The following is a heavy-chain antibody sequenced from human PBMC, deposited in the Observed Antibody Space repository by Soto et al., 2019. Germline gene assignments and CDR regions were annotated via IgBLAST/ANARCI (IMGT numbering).Heavy chain of an antibody. D-gene: IGHD2-21*02. CDR1: ECMVNNFA. J-gene: IGHJ5*02. Sequence: PACSLTLSCTASECMVNNFAMNWVRQAQGKGLEWVALISYDGRHKNYADSVKGRITISGDNSKNILYLQMSALRAEDTAIYYCVRSKRRHCVNDCYMFDLWGQGTLVTVSS. V-gene: IGHV3-30*04. CDR3: VRSKRRHCVNDCYMFDL. CDR2: ISYDGRHK.